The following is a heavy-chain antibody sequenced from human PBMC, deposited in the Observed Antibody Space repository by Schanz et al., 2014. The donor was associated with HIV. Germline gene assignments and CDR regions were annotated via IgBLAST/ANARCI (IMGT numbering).Heavy chain of an antibody. J-gene: IGHJ6*02. CDR2: INHSGGT. D-gene: IGHD3-22*01. CDR3: ARDRGYNDHYHYFGMDV. Sequence: QVQLQQWGAGLLKPSETLSLTCAVYVGSFSGYYWSWIRQPPGKGLEWIGEINHSGGTHYNPSLRSRVTIPVDPSKRQFSLNLNSVTAADTAVYYCARDRGYNDHYHYFGMDVWGQGTTVTVSS. V-gene: IGHV4-34*02. CDR1: VGSFSGYY.